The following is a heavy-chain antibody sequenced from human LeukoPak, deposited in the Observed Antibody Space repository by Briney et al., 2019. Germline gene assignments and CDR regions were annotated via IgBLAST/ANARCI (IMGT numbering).Heavy chain of an antibody. CDR2: ISSSSNYI. D-gene: IGHD5-12*01. Sequence: GGSLRLSCAASGFTFSSSVMNWVRQAPGKGLEWVSSISSSSNYIYYADSVKGRFTVSRDNAKNSLYLQMNSLRAEDTAVYYCARGDRADWLRGLDYWGQGTLITVSS. J-gene: IGHJ4*02. CDR3: ARGDRADWLRGLDY. CDR1: GFTFSSSV. V-gene: IGHV3-21*01.